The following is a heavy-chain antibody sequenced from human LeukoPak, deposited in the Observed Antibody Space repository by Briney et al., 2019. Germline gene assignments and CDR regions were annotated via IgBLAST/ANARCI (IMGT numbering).Heavy chain of an antibody. CDR3: ARVHSYCRTTSCLDY. CDR2: ISAYNGNS. J-gene: IGHJ4*02. D-gene: IGHD2-2*01. CDR1: GYTFTSCG. V-gene: IGHV1-18*01. Sequence: ASVKVSCKASGYTFTSCGISWVRQAPGQGLEWMGWISAYNGNSNYAQKFQGRVTMTTDTSTSTGYMELRSLRSDDTAVYYCARVHSYCRTTSCLDYWGQGTLVTVSS.